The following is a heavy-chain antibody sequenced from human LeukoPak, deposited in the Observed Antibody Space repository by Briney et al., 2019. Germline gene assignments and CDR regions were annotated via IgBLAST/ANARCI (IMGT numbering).Heavy chain of an antibody. D-gene: IGHD6-19*01. CDR2: ISGSGGST. J-gene: IGHJ4*02. CDR1: GFTFSSYA. V-gene: IGHV3-23*01. CDR3: ARNKYSSGWHFDY. Sequence: GGSLRLSCAASGFTFSSYAMSWVRQAPGKGLEWVSAISGSGGSTYYADSVKGRITISRDNSKNTLYLQMNSLRAEDTAVYYCARNKYSSGWHFDYWGQGTLVTVSS.